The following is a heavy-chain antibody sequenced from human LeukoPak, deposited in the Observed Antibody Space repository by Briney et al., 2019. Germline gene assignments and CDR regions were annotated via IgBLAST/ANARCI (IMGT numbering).Heavy chain of an antibody. J-gene: IGHJ5*02. CDR2: MNPNSGNT. V-gene: IGHV1-8*01. Sequence: GASVKVSCKASGGTFTNYDINWVRQATGQGLEWMGWMNPNSGNTGYAQKFQGRVTMTRNTSISTAYMELSSLRSEDTAVYYCARMYYFDSGSDNWFDPWGQGTLVTVSS. CDR3: ARMYYFDSGSDNWFDP. CDR1: GGTFTNYD. D-gene: IGHD3-10*01.